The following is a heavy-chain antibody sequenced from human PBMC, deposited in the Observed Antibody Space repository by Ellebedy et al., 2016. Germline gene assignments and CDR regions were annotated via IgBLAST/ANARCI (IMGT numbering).Heavy chain of an antibody. V-gene: IGHV3-53*01. CDR1: GFTVSTNY. D-gene: IGHD3-10*01. CDR2: ILSDGNT. CDR3: ATSEVREGSDY. J-gene: IGHJ4*02. Sequence: GESLKISCAASGFTVSTNYMKWVRQAPGKGLEWVSAILSDGNTYYADSVKGRFTISRDNSKNTLYLQMNSLRAEDTAVYYCATSEVREGSDYWGQGTLLTVSS.